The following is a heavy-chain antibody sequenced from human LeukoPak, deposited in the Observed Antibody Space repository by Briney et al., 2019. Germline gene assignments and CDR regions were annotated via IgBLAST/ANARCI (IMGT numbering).Heavy chain of an antibody. Sequence: GGSLRLSCAASGFTFSSYAMSWVRRAPGKGLEWVSSISVSGGNTYYADSVKGRFTISRDNAKNTLYLQMNSLRAEDTAVYYCARAAVGAASGPDYWGQGTLVTVSS. J-gene: IGHJ4*02. CDR3: ARAAVGAASGPDY. V-gene: IGHV3-23*01. D-gene: IGHD6-13*01. CDR2: ISVSGGNT. CDR1: GFTFSSYA.